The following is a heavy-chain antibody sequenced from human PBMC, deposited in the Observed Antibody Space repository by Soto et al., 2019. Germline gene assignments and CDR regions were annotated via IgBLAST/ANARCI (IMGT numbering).Heavy chain of an antibody. V-gene: IGHV3-30*03. CDR2: ISYDGSNK. Sequence: AGGSLRLSCAASGFTFSSYGMHWARQAPGKGLEWVAVISYDGSNKYYADSVKGRFTISRDNSKNSLYLQMNSLRTEDTALYYCARSYYDFWSGYFGRDYYYYGMDVWGQGATVTVYS. D-gene: IGHD3-3*01. CDR3: ARSYYDFWSGYFGRDYYYYGMDV. CDR1: GFTFSSYG. J-gene: IGHJ6*02.